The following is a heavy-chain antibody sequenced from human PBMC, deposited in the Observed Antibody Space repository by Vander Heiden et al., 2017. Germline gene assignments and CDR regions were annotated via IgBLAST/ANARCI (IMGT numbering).Heavy chain of an antibody. CDR3: ASGSWFGGHAFDI. CDR1: GGSISSYY. D-gene: IGHD3-10*01. Sequence: QVQLPDSVPGREKPSETLSLTCTVPGGSISSYYWSWIRQPPGKGLEWIGYIYYSGSTNYNPSLKSRVTISVDTSKNQFSLKLSSVTAADTAVYYCASGSWFGGHAFDIWGQGTMVTVSS. CDR2: IYYSGST. J-gene: IGHJ3*02. V-gene: IGHV4-59*01.